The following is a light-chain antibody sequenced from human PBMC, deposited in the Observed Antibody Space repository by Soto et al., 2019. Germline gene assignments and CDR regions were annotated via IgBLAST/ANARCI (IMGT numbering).Light chain of an antibody. Sequence: EIVMTQSPSTLSVSPGERATLSCRASQSVSSNLAWYQQKPGQAPRLLIYGASTNATGSQARFSGSGAGTEFSLTISSRQSEDFAVYYCQQYNNWTPYTFGQGTKLEIK. CDR3: QQYNNWTPYT. CDR1: QSVSSN. CDR2: GAS. J-gene: IGKJ2*01. V-gene: IGKV3-15*01.